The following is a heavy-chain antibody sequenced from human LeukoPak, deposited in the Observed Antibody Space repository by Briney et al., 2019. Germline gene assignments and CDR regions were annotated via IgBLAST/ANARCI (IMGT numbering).Heavy chain of an antibody. V-gene: IGHV3-23*01. CDR1: GFTFSSFA. CDR2: ISGSGGST. J-gene: IGHJ4*02. CDR3: ARVVIHRVGFDY. D-gene: IGHD3-22*01. Sequence: GGSLRLSCAASGFTFSSFAMTWVRQAPGKGLEWVSGISGSGGSTYYADSVKGRFTISRDNAKNSLYLQMNSLRAEDTAVYYCARVVIHRVGFDYWGQGTLVTVSS.